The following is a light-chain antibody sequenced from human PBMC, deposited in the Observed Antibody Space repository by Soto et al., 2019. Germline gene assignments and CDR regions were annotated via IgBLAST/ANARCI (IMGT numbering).Light chain of an antibody. Sequence: DIQMTQSPSSLSASVGDRVTITCRASQSISIYLNWYQQKPGKAPKLLIYAASSLQSGVPSRFCGSGSGTDFTLTISSLQREDLATYYCQQSLTTPLTFGGGTKVEIK. CDR1: QSISIY. J-gene: IGKJ4*01. V-gene: IGKV1-39*01. CDR2: AAS. CDR3: QQSLTTPLT.